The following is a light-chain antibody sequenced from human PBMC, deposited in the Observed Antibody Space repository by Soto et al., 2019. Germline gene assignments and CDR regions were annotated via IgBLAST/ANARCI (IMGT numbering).Light chain of an antibody. Sequence: QSALTQPRSVSGPPGQSVTISCTGTSSDVGGYKYVSWYQQHPGKAPKLMIYDVSRRPSGVPYRFSGSKSGNTASLTISGLQAEDEADYYCFSYAGSNTNVFGTGTKVTVL. V-gene: IGLV2-11*01. CDR1: SSDVGGYKY. CDR3: FSYAGSNTNV. J-gene: IGLJ1*01. CDR2: DVS.